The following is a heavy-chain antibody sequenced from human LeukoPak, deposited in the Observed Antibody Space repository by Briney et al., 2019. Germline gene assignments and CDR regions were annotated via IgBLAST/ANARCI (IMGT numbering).Heavy chain of an antibody. V-gene: IGHV4-59*01. CDR2: IYYSGST. J-gene: IGHJ4*02. CDR3: ARENCSGGTCYYDY. Sequence: PSETLSLTCTVSGGSISSYYWGWIRQPPGKGLEWIGYIYYSGSTNYNPSLKSRVTISVDTSKNQFSLKLSSVTAADTAVYYCARENCSGGTCYYDYWGQGTLVTVSS. D-gene: IGHD2-15*01. CDR1: GGSISSYY.